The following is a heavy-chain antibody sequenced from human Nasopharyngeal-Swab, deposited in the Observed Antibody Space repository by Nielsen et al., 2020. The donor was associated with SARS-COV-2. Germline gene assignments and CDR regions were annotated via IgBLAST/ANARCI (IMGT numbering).Heavy chain of an antibody. D-gene: IGHD6-6*01. V-gene: IGHV1-69*13. CDR1: RGTFSRYS. J-gene: IGHJ4*02. CDR2: IIPIFGTA. Sequence: SVKVSCKASRGTFSRYSISWVRQAPGQGLEWMGGIIPIFGTANYAQKFQGRVTITADESTSTAYIELSSLRSEDTAVYYCARCLVLGAARYFDYGGQGTLVTVSS. CDR3: ARCLVLGAARYFDY.